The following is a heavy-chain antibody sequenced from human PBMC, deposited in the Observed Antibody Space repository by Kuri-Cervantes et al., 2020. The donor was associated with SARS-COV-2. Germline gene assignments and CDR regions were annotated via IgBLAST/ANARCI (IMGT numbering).Heavy chain of an antibody. D-gene: IGHD1-14*01. V-gene: IGHV3-13*05. J-gene: IGHJ3*02. CDR2: IGTAGDP. Sequence: GGSLRLSCAASGFTFSSYDMHWVRQATGKGLEWVSAIGTAGDPYYPGSVKGRFTISRENAKNSLYLQMNSLRAEDTAVYYCARGIYFPEAFNIWGQGTMVTVSS. CDR1: GFTFSSYD. CDR3: ARGIYFPEAFNI.